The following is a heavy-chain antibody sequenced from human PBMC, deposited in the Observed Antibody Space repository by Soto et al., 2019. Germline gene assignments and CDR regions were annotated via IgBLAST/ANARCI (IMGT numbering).Heavy chain of an antibody. CDR2: INPSGGST. Sequence: ASVKVSCTASGYTFTGYYMHWVRQAPGQGLEWMGIINPSGGSTSYAQKFQGRVTMTRDTSTSTVYMELSSLRSEDTAVYYCARERVPFGELRAFDIWGQGTMVTVSS. D-gene: IGHD3-10*01. J-gene: IGHJ3*02. CDR1: GYTFTGYY. V-gene: IGHV1-46*01. CDR3: ARERVPFGELRAFDI.